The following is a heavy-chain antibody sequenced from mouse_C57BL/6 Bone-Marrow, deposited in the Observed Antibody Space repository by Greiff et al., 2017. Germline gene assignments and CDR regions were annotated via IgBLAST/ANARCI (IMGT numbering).Heavy chain of an antibody. J-gene: IGHJ2*01. CDR2: MDPEHGDT. V-gene: IGHV14-4*01. Sequence: VQLKQSGAELVRPGASVKLSCTASGFNIKDDYMHWVKQRPEQGLEWIGWMDPEHGDTEYASKFQGKAPITADTSSNTAYLQLSSLTSEDTAVYYCTTITTVVATDFDYWGQGTTLTVSS. CDR1: GFNIKDDY. CDR3: TTITTVVATDFDY. D-gene: IGHD1-1*01.